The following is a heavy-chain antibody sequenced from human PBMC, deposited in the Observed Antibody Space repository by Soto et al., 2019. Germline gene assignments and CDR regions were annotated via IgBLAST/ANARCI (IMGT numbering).Heavy chain of an antibody. V-gene: IGHV3-72*01. Sequence: GGSLRLSCAASGVSFSDYYINWVRQAPGKGLEWVGRTRNKASSYTTDYAAFVKGRFTISRDDSKNLIYLQMDSLKTEDTAVYYCARDSYYHSSSGYYVFDYWGQGTLVTVSS. J-gene: IGHJ4*02. CDR2: TRNKASSYTT. D-gene: IGHD3-22*01. CDR3: ARDSYYHSSSGYYVFDY. CDR1: GVSFSDYY.